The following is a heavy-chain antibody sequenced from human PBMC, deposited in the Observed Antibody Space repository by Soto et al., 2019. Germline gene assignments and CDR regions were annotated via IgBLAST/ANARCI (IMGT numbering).Heavy chain of an antibody. CDR1: GYTFTSYA. V-gene: IGHV1-3*01. D-gene: IGHD6-13*01. J-gene: IGHJ4*02. Sequence: QVQLVQSGAEVKKPGASVKVSCKASGYTFTSYAMHWVRQAPGQRLEWMGWINAGNGNTKYSQKFQGRVTITRDTSAITAYMELSSLRSEDTAVYYCARPHFSSSYYFDYWGQGTLVTVSS. CDR2: INAGNGNT. CDR3: ARPHFSSSYYFDY.